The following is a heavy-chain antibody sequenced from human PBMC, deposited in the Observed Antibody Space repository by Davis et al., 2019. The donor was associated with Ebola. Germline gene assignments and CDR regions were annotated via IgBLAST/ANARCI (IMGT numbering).Heavy chain of an antibody. D-gene: IGHD3-3*01. CDR3: ARIGGYYDFWSGYDSYYYYGMDV. CDR1: GSSLRPARLG. J-gene: IGHJ6*02. V-gene: IGHV2-26*01. CDR2: FFSNDEK. Sequence: SGSTLVHPTDPLTLICTVPGSSLRPARLGVRWIRQPPGNALEWLAHFFSNDEKSYNTSLKSRLTISKDTSKSQVVLTMTNMDPVDTATYYCARIGGYYDFWSGYDSYYYYGMDVWGQGTTVTVSS.